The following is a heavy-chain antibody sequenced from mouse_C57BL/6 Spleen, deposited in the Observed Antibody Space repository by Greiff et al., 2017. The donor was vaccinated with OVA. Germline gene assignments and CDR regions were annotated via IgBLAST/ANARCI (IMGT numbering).Heavy chain of an antibody. CDR2: IDPSDSYT. CDR1: GYTFTSYW. Sequence: QVQLQQPGAELVKPGASVKLSCKASGYTFTSYWMQWVKQRPGQGLEWIGEIDPSDSYTNYNQKVKGKATFTVDTSSITAYMQLSSLTSEDSAVYYCARDLIGAYWGQGTLVTVSA. CDR3: ARDLIGAY. D-gene: IGHD1-2*01. V-gene: IGHV1-50*01. J-gene: IGHJ3*01.